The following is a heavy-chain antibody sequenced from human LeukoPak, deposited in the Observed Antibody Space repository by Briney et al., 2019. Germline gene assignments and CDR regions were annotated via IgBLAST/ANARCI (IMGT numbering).Heavy chain of an antibody. Sequence: SETLSLTCTVSGGSISSYYWSWIRQPPGKGLEWIGYIYYSGSTNYNPSLKSRVTISVDTSKNQLSLKLSSVTAADTAVYYCARGPRNYYYMDVWGKGTTVTVSS. CDR1: GGSISSYY. J-gene: IGHJ6*03. CDR2: IYYSGST. CDR3: ARGPRNYYYMDV. V-gene: IGHV4-59*01.